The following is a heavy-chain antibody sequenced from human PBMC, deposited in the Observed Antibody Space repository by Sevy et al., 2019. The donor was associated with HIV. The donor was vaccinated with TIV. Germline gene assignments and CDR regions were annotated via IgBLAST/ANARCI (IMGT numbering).Heavy chain of an antibody. CDR2: ISGGGGST. CDR1: GFTFNIYA. J-gene: IGHJ4*02. CDR3: AKEGGWYGRHYFDY. Sequence: GGSLRLSCAASGFTFNIYAMSWVRQARGKGLEWVSAISGGGGSTYNADSVKGRVTISRDNSKNMVYLQMNSLTAEDTAVYHCAKEGGWYGRHYFDYWGQGTLVTVSS. D-gene: IGHD6-19*01. V-gene: IGHV3-23*01.